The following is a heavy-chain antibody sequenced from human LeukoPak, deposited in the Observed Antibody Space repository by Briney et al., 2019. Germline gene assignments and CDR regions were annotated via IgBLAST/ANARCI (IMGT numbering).Heavy chain of an antibody. D-gene: IGHD6-13*01. V-gene: IGHV3-23*01. CDR2: ISGSSVST. CDR3: AKGYLGIASGGTDFDF. CDR1: GFTFSNYA. J-gene: IGHJ4*02. Sequence: LPGASLRLSCAASGFTFSNYAMSWARQAPGKGLEWVSTISGSSVSTYYADSVKGRFSISRENSKNTLSLQMNSLRAEDTAVYYCAKGYLGIASGGTDFDFWGQGTLVTVSS.